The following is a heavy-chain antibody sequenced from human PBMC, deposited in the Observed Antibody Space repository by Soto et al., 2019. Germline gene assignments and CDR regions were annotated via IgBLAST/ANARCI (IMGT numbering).Heavy chain of an antibody. V-gene: IGHV4-59*01. CDR2: ISNSGYT. CDR3: ARKNDYYDY. Sequence: NPSETLSLTCTVSGDSISSNYWSWIRQPPGKGLEWIGYISNSGYTNYNPSLKSRVTISVDTSKNQFSLKLSSVTAAGTAVYYCARKNDYYDYWGQGTRVTVSS. J-gene: IGHJ4*02. CDR1: GDSISSNY.